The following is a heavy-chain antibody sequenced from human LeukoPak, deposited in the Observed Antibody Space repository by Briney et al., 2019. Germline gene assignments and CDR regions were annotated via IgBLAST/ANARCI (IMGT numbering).Heavy chain of an antibody. Sequence: PSETLSLTCAVYGGSFSGYYWSWIRRPPGKGLEWIGEINHSGSTNYNPSLKSRVTISVDTSKNQFSLKLSSVTAADTAVYYCASKYYYDSSGYLGYWGQGTLVTVSS. V-gene: IGHV4-34*01. D-gene: IGHD3-22*01. J-gene: IGHJ4*02. CDR2: INHSGST. CDR3: ASKYYYDSSGYLGY. CDR1: GGSFSGYY.